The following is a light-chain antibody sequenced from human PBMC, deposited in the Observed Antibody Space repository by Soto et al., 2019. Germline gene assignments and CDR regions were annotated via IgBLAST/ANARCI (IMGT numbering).Light chain of an antibody. CDR1: EDIIKY. CDR3: QQNESLPFT. Sequence: DIQMTQAPSSLSAYVGDRVTITCQATEDIIKYLNWFQKKPGKAPKLLIYDASSLEAGAPSRLTGSAFVTTFTFTITDLQCDDIATYYCQQNESLPFTFGPGT. J-gene: IGKJ3*01. CDR2: DAS. V-gene: IGKV1-33*01.